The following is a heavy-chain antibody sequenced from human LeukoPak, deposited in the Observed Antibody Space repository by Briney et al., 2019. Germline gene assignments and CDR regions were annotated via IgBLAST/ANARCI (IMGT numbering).Heavy chain of an antibody. J-gene: IGHJ4*02. CDR3: VRSPRDYDRRYYFDF. V-gene: IGHV3-72*01. Sequence: PGRSLRLSCAASGFXFSGFGIHWVRQAPGKGLEWVGRTRNKANSYTTEYAASVKGRFTISRDDSKNSLYLQMNSLKTEDTAVYYCVRSPRDYDRRYYFDFWGQGTLVTVSS. D-gene: IGHD3-22*01. CDR1: GFXFSGFG. CDR2: TRNKANSYTT.